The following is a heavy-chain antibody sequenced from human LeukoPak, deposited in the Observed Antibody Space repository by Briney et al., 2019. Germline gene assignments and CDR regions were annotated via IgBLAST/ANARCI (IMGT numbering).Heavy chain of an antibody. J-gene: IGHJ4*02. V-gene: IGHV3-21*01. D-gene: IGHD3-22*01. CDR2: ISSSSTYI. CDR1: GFTFSDYN. Sequence: GGSLRLSCAASGFTFSDYNMNWVRQAPGKGLEWVSSISSSSTYIYYADSVKGRFTISRDNAKNSLYLQMNSLRAEDTAVYYCARVGRHAYYYDSSGYLDYWGQGTLVTVSS. CDR3: ARVGRHAYYYDSSGYLDY.